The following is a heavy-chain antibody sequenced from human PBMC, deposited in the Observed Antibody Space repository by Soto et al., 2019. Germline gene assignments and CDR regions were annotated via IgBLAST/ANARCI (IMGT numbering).Heavy chain of an antibody. J-gene: IGHJ5*02. Sequence: ASETLSLTCTVSGGSISSYYWSWIRQPPGKGLEWIGYIYYSGSTNYNPSLKSRVTISVDTSKNQFSLKLSSVTAADRPVYTCARGDFTYCSSWPSGPYNWFDIWGQGTLVTVSS. D-gene: IGHD6-13*01. CDR2: IYYSGST. CDR1: GGSISSYY. V-gene: IGHV4-59*01. CDR3: ARGDFTYCSSWPSGPYNWFDI.